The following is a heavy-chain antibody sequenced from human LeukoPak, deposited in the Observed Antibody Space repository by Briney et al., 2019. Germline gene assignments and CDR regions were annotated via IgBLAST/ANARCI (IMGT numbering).Heavy chain of an antibody. CDR3: ARDAPGNTALDY. Sequence: GGSLRLSCAASGFTFISYWMHWVRQAPGKGLVWVARINGYGSSTDFADSVKGRFTISRDNAKNTLYLQINSLRAEDTAVHCGARDAPGNTALDYWGKGTLVTVST. J-gene: IGHJ4*02. CDR2: INGYGSST. D-gene: IGHD5-18*01. CDR1: GFTFISYW. V-gene: IGHV3-74*01.